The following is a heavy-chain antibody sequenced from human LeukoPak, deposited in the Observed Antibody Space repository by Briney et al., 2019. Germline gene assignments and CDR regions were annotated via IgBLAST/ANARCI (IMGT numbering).Heavy chain of an antibody. V-gene: IGHV1-18*01. Sequence: GASVKVSCKASGYTFTTYNINWVRQAPGQGLEWMGWISGYNGNTNYAQKLQGRVTMTTDTSTSTAYMELRSLRSDDTAVYYCARRATTYYYGSGSYYYFDYWGQGTLVTVSS. CDR2: ISGYNGNT. D-gene: IGHD3-10*01. CDR3: ARRATTYYYGSGSYYYFDY. CDR1: GYTFTTYN. J-gene: IGHJ4*02.